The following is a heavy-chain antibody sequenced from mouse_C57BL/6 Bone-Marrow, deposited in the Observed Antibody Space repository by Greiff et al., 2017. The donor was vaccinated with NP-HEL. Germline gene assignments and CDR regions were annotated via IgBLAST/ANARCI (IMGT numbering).Heavy chain of an antibody. CDR3: ASPSFYYYGSSYFDY. V-gene: IGHV1-50*01. CDR1: GYTFTSYW. CDR2: IDPSDSYT. J-gene: IGHJ2*01. Sequence: QVQLQQPGAELVKPGASVKLSCKASGYTFTSYWMQWVKQRPGQGLEWIGEIDPSDSYTNYNQKFKGKAKLTVDTSSSTAYMQLSSLTSEDSAVYYCASPSFYYYGSSYFDYWGQGTTLTVSS. D-gene: IGHD1-1*01.